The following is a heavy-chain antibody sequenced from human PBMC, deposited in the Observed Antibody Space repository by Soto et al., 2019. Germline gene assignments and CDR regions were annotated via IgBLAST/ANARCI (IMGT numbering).Heavy chain of an antibody. D-gene: IGHD2-2*02. J-gene: IGHJ4*02. Sequence: GGSLRLSCAASGFTFSSYGMHWVRQAPGKGLEWVAVISYDGSAKYYADSVKGRFTISRDNSGNTLYLQMNSLRAEDTAVYYCAKRGYQLLYSGFESLDYWGQGTLVTVSS. V-gene: IGHV3-30*18. CDR3: AKRGYQLLYSGFESLDY. CDR1: GFTFSSYG. CDR2: ISYDGSAK.